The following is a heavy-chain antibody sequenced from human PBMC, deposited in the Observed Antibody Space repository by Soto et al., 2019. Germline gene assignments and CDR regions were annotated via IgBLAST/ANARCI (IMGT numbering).Heavy chain of an antibody. CDR1: GYTFSDYN. V-gene: IGHV1-3*04. D-gene: IGHD3-3*01. CDR2: VNTGNGNT. Sequence: VSAEVSCTASGYTFSDYNLHWVRQAPGQGLEWVGWVNTGNGNTKYSAKCQGRVTISRETSANTASLELHSLKSDDTAVYFCPRLQRFVEGLPGGLDSWGQGTLVTVSS. J-gene: IGHJ4*02. CDR3: PRLQRFVEGLPGGLDS.